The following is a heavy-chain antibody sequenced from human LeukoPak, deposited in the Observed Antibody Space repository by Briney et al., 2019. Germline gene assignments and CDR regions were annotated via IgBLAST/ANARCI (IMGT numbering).Heavy chain of an antibody. CDR1: GYTFTCYY. Sequence: ASVKVSCKASGYTFTCYYMHWVRQAPGQGLEWMGWINPNSGGTNYAQKFQGRVTMTRDTSISTAYMELSRLRSDDTAVYYCAKDRGRYYDSRGYYWGYYFDSWGQGILVTVST. CDR2: INPNSGGT. CDR3: AKDRGRYYDSRGYYWGYYFDS. D-gene: IGHD3-22*01. V-gene: IGHV1-2*02. J-gene: IGHJ4*02.